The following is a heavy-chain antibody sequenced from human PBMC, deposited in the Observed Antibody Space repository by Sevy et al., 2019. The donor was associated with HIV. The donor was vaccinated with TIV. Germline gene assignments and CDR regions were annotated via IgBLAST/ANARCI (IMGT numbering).Heavy chain of an antibody. CDR2: IMPSGIT. J-gene: IGHJ4*02. CDR3: ARGQWEHPF. Sequence: SETLSLTCAVYGGSLSGYYWSWIRQPPGKGLEWIGEIMPSGITNYNPSLKSRVSISIDTSKNQFSLKVNSVTAADTAIYYCARGQWEHPFWGQGTQVNVSS. CDR1: GGSLSGYY. V-gene: IGHV4-34*01. D-gene: IGHD1-26*01.